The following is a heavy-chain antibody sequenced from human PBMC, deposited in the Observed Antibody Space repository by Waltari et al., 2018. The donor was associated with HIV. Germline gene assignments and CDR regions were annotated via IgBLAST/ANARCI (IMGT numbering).Heavy chain of an antibody. Sequence: EVQRVVSGGGLVEPGGSLRRHCAASGFSFSECYMDWVRQAPGKGLECVARIRDRPHSYTTEYAASVQGRFSISRDDSRNSLYLQMNSLKTEDTAVYYCARGDQVSRGQGTLVTVSS. CDR3: ARGDQVS. D-gene: IGHD2-21*01. V-gene: IGHV3-72*01. CDR1: GFSFSECY. CDR2: IRDRPHSYTT. J-gene: IGHJ4*02.